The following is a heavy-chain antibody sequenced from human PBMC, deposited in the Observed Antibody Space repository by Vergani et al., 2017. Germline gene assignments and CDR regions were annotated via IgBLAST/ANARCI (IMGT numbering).Heavy chain of an antibody. CDR2: IYSGGST. Sequence: EVQLVESAGGLVPPGGSLRLSCAASGFTVSSNYMSWVRPAPGKGLEWVSVIYSGGSTYYADSVKGRFTISRDNSKNTLYLQMNSLGAEDAAVYYCARVEITGTDNWFDPWGQGTLVTVSS. CDR1: GFTVSSNY. D-gene: IGHD1-14*01. CDR3: ARVEITGTDNWFDP. V-gene: IGHV3-66*01. J-gene: IGHJ5*02.